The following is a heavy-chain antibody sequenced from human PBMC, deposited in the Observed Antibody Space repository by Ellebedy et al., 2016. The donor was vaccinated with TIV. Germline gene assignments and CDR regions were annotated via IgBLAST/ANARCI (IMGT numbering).Heavy chain of an antibody. J-gene: IGHJ5*02. CDR2: ISSSGRTV. V-gene: IGHV3-11*01. Sequence: GESLKISCAASGFTFSDYYMGWIRQAPGKGLEWVSYISSSGRTVYYADSVKGRFTISRDNAKNSLYLQMNSLRAEDTAVYYCARDARFIDQQHNWFDPWGQGTLVTVSS. CDR1: GFTFSDYY. CDR3: ARDARFIDQQHNWFDP. D-gene: IGHD6-13*01.